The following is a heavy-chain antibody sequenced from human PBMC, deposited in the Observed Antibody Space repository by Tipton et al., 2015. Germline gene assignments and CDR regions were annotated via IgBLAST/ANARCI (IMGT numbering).Heavy chain of an antibody. J-gene: IGHJ2*01. CDR1: GGSISSYF. V-gene: IGHV4-59*01. CDR2: IYYSGDT. Sequence: TLSLTCTVSGGSISSYFWSWIRQPPGKGLEWIGYIYYSGDTNYNPSLKSRVSISVDTSKNQFSLKLSSVTAADTAVYYCARTSRGWYFDLWGRGTLVTVSP. CDR3: ARTSRGWYFDL. D-gene: IGHD3-10*01.